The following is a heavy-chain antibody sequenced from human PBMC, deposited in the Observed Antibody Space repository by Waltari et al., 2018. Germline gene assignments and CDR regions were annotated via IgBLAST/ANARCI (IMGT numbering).Heavy chain of an antibody. D-gene: IGHD3-10*01. J-gene: IGHJ4*02. V-gene: IGHV3-23*01. CDR3: AKDGRVLLWFGEFYY. Sequence: EVQLLESGGGLVQPGGSLRLSCAASGFSFSSNAMTWVPQAPGKGVAWVSAMGVSGGSTNYADSVKGRFTISRDNSNNTVFLQMSSLRADDTAVYYCAKDGRVLLWFGEFYYWGQGTLVTVSS. CDR1: GFSFSSNA. CDR2: MGVSGGST.